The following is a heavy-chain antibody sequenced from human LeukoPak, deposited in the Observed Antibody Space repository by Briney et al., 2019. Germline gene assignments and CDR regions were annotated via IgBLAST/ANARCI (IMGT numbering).Heavy chain of an antibody. CDR2: TRNKANSYST. V-gene: IGHV3-72*01. CDR1: GFTFSDHY. CDR3: ARGKVWSGYYTGCDC. Sequence: HPGGSLRLSCAASGFTFSDHYVDWVRQAPGKGLEWVGRTRNKANSYSTDYAASVKGRFTISRDDSKDSVYLQMNSLKLEDTAVYYCARGKVWSGYYTGCDCWGQGTLVTVSS. D-gene: IGHD3-3*01. J-gene: IGHJ4*02.